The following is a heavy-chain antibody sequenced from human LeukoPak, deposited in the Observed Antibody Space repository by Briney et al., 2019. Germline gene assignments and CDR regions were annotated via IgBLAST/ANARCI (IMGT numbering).Heavy chain of an antibody. J-gene: IGHJ5*02. Sequence: GGSLRLSCAASRFTFSSYSMNWVRQAPGKGLEWVSSISSSSSYIYYADSVKGRFTISRDNAKNSLYLQMNSLRAEDTAVYYCARSIRGEWRSFDPWGQGTLVTVSS. V-gene: IGHV3-21*01. CDR2: ISSSSSYI. CDR3: ARSIRGEWRSFDP. D-gene: IGHD3-16*01. CDR1: RFTFSSYS.